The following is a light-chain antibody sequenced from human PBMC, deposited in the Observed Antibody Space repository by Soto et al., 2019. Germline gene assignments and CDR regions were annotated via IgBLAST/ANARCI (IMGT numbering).Light chain of an antibody. Sequence: EIVLPQSPGTLSLSPGERAPLSCRASQSVSSSYLAWYQQKPGQAPRLLIYGASSRATGIPDRFSGSGSGTDFTLTISRLEPEDFAVYYCQQYGSSPLTFGGGTKVDIK. CDR3: QQYGSSPLT. CDR1: QSVSSSY. CDR2: GAS. V-gene: IGKV3-20*01. J-gene: IGKJ4*01.